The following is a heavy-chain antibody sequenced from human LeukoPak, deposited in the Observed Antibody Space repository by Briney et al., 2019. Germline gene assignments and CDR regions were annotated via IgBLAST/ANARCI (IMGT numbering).Heavy chain of an antibody. CDR2: MNPNSGNT. D-gene: IGHD1-26*01. CDR1: GYTFTSYD. CDR3: ARAPEWGKANYYYYMDV. V-gene: IGHV1-8*01. Sequence: ASVKVSCKASGYTFTSYDINWVRQATGQGLEWMGWMNPNSGNTGYAQKFQGRVTMTRNTSISTPYMELSSLRSEDTAVYYCARAPEWGKANYYYYMDVWGKGTTVTVSS. J-gene: IGHJ6*03.